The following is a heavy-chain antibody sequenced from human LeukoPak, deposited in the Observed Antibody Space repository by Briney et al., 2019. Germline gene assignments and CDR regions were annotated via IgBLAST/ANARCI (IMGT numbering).Heavy chain of an antibody. J-gene: IGHJ4*02. V-gene: IGHV3-30-3*01. CDR2: ISYDGSNK. D-gene: IGHD6-19*01. CDR3: AREARDAVAAFYFDY. CDR1: GFTFSSYA. Sequence: PGGSLRLSCAASGFTFSSYAMHWVRQAPGKGLEWVAVISYDGSNKYYADSVKGRFTISRDNSKHTLYLQMNSLRAEDTAVYYCAREARDAVAAFYFDYWGQGTLVTVSS.